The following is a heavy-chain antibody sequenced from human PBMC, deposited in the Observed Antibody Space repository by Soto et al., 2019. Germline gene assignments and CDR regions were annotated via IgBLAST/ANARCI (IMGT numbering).Heavy chain of an antibody. CDR1: GGSISSSNW. Sequence: QVQLQESGPGLVKPSGTLSLTCAVSGGSISSSNWWSWVRQPPGKGLEWIGEIYHSGSTNYNPSLYSRVTISVDKSMNAFSLKLSSVTAADTAVYYCARIAAAGTYFQHWGQGTLVTVSS. J-gene: IGHJ1*01. CDR3: ARIAAAGTYFQH. CDR2: IYHSGST. V-gene: IGHV4-4*02. D-gene: IGHD6-13*01.